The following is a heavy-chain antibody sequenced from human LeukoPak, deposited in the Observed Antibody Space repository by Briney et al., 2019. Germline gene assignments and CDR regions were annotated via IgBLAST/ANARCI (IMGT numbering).Heavy chain of an antibody. Sequence: GGSLRLSCTASGFTFGDYAMSWVRQAPGKGPEWVGFIRSKAYGGTTEYAASVKGRFTISRDDSKSIAYLQMNSLKTEDTAVYYCTRDTYCSGGSCYYFDYWGQGTLVTVSS. V-gene: IGHV3-49*04. D-gene: IGHD2-15*01. CDR1: GFTFGDYA. CDR2: IRSKAYGGTT. CDR3: TRDTYCSGGSCYYFDY. J-gene: IGHJ4*02.